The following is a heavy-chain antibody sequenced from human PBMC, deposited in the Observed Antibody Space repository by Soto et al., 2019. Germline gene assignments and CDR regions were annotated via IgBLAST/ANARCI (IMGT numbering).Heavy chain of an antibody. CDR3: ARDLISRGWTGRSFDY. CDR2: ISSSSSYI. V-gene: IGHV3-21*01. D-gene: IGHD6-19*01. Sequence: GGSLRLSCAASGFTFSSYSMNWVREAPGKGLEWVSSISSSSSYIYYADSVKGRFTISRDNAKNSLYLQMNSLRAEDTAVYYCARDLISRGWTGRSFDYWGQGTLVTVSS. CDR1: GFTFSSYS. J-gene: IGHJ4*02.